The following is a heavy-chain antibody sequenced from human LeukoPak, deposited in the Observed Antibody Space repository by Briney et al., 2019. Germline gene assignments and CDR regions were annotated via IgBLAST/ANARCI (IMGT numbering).Heavy chain of an antibody. CDR1: GFTFSSYA. CDR3: AKDGDSYYDFWSGYYYFDY. J-gene: IGHJ4*02. CDR2: ISGGGGRT. Sequence: SGGSLRLSCAASGFTFSSYAMSWVRQAPGEGLEWVSAISGGGGRTYYADSVKGRFTISRDNSKNTVYLQMNRLRAEDKAVYYCAKDGDSYYDFWSGYYYFDYWGQGTLVTVSS. D-gene: IGHD3-3*01. V-gene: IGHV3-23*01.